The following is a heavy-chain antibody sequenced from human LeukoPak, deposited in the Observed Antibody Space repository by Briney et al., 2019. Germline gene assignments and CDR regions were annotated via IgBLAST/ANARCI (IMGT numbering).Heavy chain of an antibody. D-gene: IGHD2/OR15-2a*01. CDR1: GFTFSSYS. CDR2: ISSSSSYI. J-gene: IGHJ6*03. Sequence: GGSLRLSCAASGFTFSSYSMNWVRQAPGKGLEWVSSISSSSSYIYYADSVKGRFTISRDNAKNSLYLQMNSLRAEDTAVCYCARVYFLDYYMDVWGKGTTVTISS. V-gene: IGHV3-21*01. CDR3: ARVYFLDYYMDV.